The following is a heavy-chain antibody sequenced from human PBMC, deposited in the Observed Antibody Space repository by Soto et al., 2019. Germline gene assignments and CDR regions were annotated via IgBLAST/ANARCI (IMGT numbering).Heavy chain of an antibody. V-gene: IGHV4-59*01. J-gene: IGHJ4*02. CDR3: ARLALGATTSYFDY. Sequence: PSETLSLTCTVSGGSISSYYWSWIRQPPGKGLEWIGYIYYSGSTNYNPSLKSRVTISVDTSKNQFSLKLSSVTAADTAVYYCARLALGATTSYFDYWGQGTLVTSPQ. CDR1: GGSISSYY. D-gene: IGHD1-26*01. CDR2: IYYSGST.